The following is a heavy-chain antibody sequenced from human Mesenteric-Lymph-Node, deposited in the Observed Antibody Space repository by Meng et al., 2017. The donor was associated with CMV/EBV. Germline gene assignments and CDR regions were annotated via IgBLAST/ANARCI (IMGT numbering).Heavy chain of an antibody. Sequence: KTSGYSFLTYGISWVRQAPGQGLEWMGWITAYTGYTNYAQKFQGRVTMTTDTSTTTGYMELRSLRFDDTAVYYCARVVVATQVNYFDPWGQGTLVTVSS. CDR1: GYSFLTYG. D-gene: IGHD2-15*01. CDR3: ARVVVATQVNYFDP. V-gene: IGHV1-18*01. J-gene: IGHJ5*02. CDR2: ITAYTGYT.